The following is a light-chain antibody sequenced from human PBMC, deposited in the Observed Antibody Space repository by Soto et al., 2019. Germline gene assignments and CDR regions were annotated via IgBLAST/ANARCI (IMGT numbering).Light chain of an antibody. CDR1: QSISSY. CDR2: AAS. Sequence: DIQMTQSPSSLSASVGYRVTIICRASQSISSYLNWYQQKPGKAPKLLIYAASSLQSGVPSRFSGSGSGTDFTLTISSLQPEDFATYYCQQSYSTWTFGQGTKVDIK. V-gene: IGKV1-39*01. J-gene: IGKJ1*01. CDR3: QQSYSTWT.